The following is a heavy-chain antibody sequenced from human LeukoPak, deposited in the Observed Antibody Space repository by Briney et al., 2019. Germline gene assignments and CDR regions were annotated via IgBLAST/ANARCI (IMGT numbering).Heavy chain of an antibody. CDR1: GFTFSSYA. D-gene: IGHD3-10*01. CDR3: ARVTYGSGSYYNSLWAYFDY. V-gene: IGHV3-23*01. J-gene: IGHJ4*02. CDR2: ISGSGGST. Sequence: GGSLRLSCAASGFTFSSYAMSWVRQAPGKGLEWVSAISGSGGSTYYADSVKGRFTISRDNSKNTLYLQMNSLRAEDTAVYYCARVTYGSGSYYNSLWAYFDYWGQGTLVTVSS.